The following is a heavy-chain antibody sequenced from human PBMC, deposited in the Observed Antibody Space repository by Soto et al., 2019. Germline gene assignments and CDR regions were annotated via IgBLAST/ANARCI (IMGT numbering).Heavy chain of an antibody. V-gene: IGHV3-64*01. CDR3: AREPYYYYGMDV. CDR1: GFSFSTYA. Sequence: GGSLRLSCVASGFSFSTYAMHWVRQAPGKGLEYVSAISSNGGSTYYANSVKGRFTISRDNSKNTLYLQMGSLRAEDMAVYYCAREPYYYYGMDVWGQGTTVTVSS. J-gene: IGHJ6*02. CDR2: ISSNGGST.